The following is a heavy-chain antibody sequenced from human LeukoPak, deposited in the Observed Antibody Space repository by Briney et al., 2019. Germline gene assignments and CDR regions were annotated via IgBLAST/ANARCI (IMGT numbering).Heavy chain of an antibody. CDR2: ISYDGSNK. D-gene: IGHD3-10*01. J-gene: IGHJ6*04. CDR3: AKDNYYGSGSYYSFLYGMDV. V-gene: IGHV3-30*18. Sequence: GRSLRLSCAASGFTFSSYGMHWVRQAPGKGLEWVAVISYDGSNKYYADSVKGRFTISGDNSKNTLYLQMNSLRAEDTAVYYCAKDNYYGSGSYYSFLYGMDVWGKGTTVTVSS. CDR1: GFTFSSYG.